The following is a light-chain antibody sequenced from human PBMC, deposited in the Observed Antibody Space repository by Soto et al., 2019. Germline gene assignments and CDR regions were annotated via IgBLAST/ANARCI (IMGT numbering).Light chain of an antibody. CDR2: GAS. CDR3: QQYTGPPTT. CDR1: QSVRSN. Sequence: EIVMTQSPATLSGSPGEGASLSCRASQSVRSNLAWYQQKPGQAPRLLIFGASTRAAGIPDRFSGSGSGTDFTLTITRLEPEDSAVYFCQQYTGPPTTFGQGTRLEI. J-gene: IGKJ5*01. V-gene: IGKV3D-15*01.